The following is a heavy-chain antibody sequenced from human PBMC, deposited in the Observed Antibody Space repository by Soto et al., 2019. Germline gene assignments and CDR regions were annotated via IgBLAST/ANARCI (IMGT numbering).Heavy chain of an antibody. J-gene: IGHJ5*02. CDR3: AQILFGIYDSSVNGFDP. CDR2: IYWDDDK. V-gene: IGHV2-5*02. CDR1: GFSLSTSGVG. D-gene: IGHD3-22*01. Sequence: QITLKESGPPLVKPTQTLTLTCTFSGFSLSTSGVGVGWLRQPPGKALERLALIYWDDDKRYSPSMKSRLPITQETSKNQVVLTSTNMDPVDTAPYYCAQILFGIYDSSVNGFDPWCQGTLVTVSS.